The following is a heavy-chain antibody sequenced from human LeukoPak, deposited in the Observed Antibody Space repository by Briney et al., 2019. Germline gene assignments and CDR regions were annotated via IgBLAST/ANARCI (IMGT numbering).Heavy chain of an antibody. CDR2: IRSGGTT. Sequence: GGSLRLSCTAAGFTFGDHAMSWVRQAPGKGLEWVGLIRSGGTTEYAASVKGRFTISRDDSKSIAYLQMNSLKTEDTAMYYCIRIYGNYGIDYRGQGTLVTVSS. J-gene: IGHJ4*02. CDR1: GFTFGDHA. V-gene: IGHV3-49*04. CDR3: IRIYGNYGIDY. D-gene: IGHD3-10*01.